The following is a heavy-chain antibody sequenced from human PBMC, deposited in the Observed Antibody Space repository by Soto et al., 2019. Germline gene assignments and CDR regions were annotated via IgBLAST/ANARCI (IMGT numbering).Heavy chain of an antibody. Sequence: GGSLRLSCAASGLPFSSYSMTLVRHAPGKGLEWVAGISVSGGSTNYAVSVKGRFTISRDNDKNTVYLQMNSLRAEDTAVYYCAKGDLFVGGTIYGMDVWGQGNTVTVSS. CDR1: GLPFSSYS. V-gene: IGHV3-23*01. CDR3: AKGDLFVGGTIYGMDV. D-gene: IGHD3-16*01. J-gene: IGHJ6*02. CDR2: ISVSGGST.